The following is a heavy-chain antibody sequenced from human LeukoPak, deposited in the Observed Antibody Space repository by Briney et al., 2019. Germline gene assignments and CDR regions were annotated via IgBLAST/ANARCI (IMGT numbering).Heavy chain of an antibody. CDR2: IYNDGST. Sequence: GGSLRLSCAASGLTVSSSYMSWVRQAPGKGLEWVSIIYNDGSTYYADSMKGRFTISRDNSKNTLFLQVNSLRAEDTAMYYCARNILFAFDIWGQGTMVTVSS. CDR1: GLTVSSSY. CDR3: ARNILFAFDI. V-gene: IGHV3-53*01. J-gene: IGHJ3*02.